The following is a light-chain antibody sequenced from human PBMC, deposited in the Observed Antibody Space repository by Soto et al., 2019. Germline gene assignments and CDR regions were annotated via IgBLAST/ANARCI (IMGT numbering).Light chain of an antibody. V-gene: IGKV3-20*01. CDR1: QRISNSY. CDR3: QQYARPPCA. J-gene: IGKJ2*02. CDR2: DAS. Sequence: EIVLTQSPGTLSLSPGERATLSCRASQRISNSYLAWYQQKPGQAPRLLLYDASSRATGIPDRVSGSGSGTDFTLTISRLEPEDFAVYYCQQYARPPCAFGQGTKVEIK.